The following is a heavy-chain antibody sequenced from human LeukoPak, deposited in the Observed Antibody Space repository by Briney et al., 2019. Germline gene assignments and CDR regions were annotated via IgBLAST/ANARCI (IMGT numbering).Heavy chain of an antibody. D-gene: IGHD5-12*01. Sequence: SVKVSCKASGGTFSNYALSWVRQAPGQGLEWMGAIIPFLDTSNYPPKFQDRVTITTDESTSTAYMELSSLRSDDTAVYYCARAQAGNYDWPLDLWGRGTLVTVSS. V-gene: IGHV1-69*05. CDR2: IIPFLDTS. CDR3: ARAQAGNYDWPLDL. CDR1: GGTFSNYA. J-gene: IGHJ5*02.